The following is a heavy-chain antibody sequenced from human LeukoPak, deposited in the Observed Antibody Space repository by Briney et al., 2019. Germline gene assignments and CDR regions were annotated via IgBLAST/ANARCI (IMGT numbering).Heavy chain of an antibody. CDR2: IYYSGTT. J-gene: IGHJ4*02. V-gene: IGHV4-59*08. CDR1: GGSISNYY. Sequence: PSETLSLTCTVSGGSISNYYWNWIRQPPGKGLEWIGYIYYSGTTNYNPSLKTRVTISIDTSKNQFSLKLTSVTAADTAIFYCASGYFVHTFDFWGQGTLGTVSS. D-gene: IGHD2-2*03. CDR3: ASGYFVHTFDF.